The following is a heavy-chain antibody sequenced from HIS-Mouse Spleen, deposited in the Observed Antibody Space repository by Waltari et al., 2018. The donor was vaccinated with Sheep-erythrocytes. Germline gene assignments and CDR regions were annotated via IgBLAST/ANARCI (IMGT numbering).Heavy chain of an antibody. CDR3: AQTGATTPHFDY. J-gene: IGHJ4*02. V-gene: IGHV1-69*04. CDR2: IITIRGIA. CDR1: GGTFSSYA. Sequence: QVQLVQSGAEVKKPGSSVKVSCKASGGTFSSYAISWVRQAPGQGLEWMGRIITIRGIANYAQKFQGRVTSTADKSTSTAYMELSSLRSEDTAVYYCAQTGATTPHFDYWGQGTLVTVSS. D-gene: IGHD1-26*01.